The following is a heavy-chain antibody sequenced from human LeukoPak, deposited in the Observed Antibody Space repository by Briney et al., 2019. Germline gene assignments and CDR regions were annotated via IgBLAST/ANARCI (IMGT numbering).Heavy chain of an antibody. D-gene: IGHD6-19*01. CDR1: GFTFSSYA. CDR2: ISGSGGST. Sequence: PGGSLRLSCAASGFTFSSYAMSWVRQAPGKGLEWVSAISGSGGSTYYADSVKGRFTISRDNSKNTLYLQMDSLRAEDTAVYYCAKVECCSGWYAFDYWGQGTLVTVSS. J-gene: IGHJ4*02. V-gene: IGHV3-23*01. CDR3: AKVECCSGWYAFDY.